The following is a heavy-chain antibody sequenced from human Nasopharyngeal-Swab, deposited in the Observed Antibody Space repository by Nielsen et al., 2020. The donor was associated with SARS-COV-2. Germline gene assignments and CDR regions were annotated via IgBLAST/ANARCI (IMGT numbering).Heavy chain of an antibody. CDR2: IIPIFGTS. J-gene: IGHJ5*02. Sequence: SVKVSCKASGCTFSSYAISWVRQAPGQGLEWMGGIIPIFGTSNYAQKFQGRVTITADESTSTAYMELSSLRSEDTAVYYCTRGNGYSGSYYWFDPWGQGTLVTVPS. V-gene: IGHV1-69*13. CDR1: GCTFSSYA. CDR3: TRGNGYSGSYYWFDP. D-gene: IGHD1-26*01.